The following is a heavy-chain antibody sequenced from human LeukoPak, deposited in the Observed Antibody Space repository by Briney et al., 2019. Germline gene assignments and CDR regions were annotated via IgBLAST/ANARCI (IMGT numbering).Heavy chain of an antibody. CDR3: AREFYDYVWGSYRYHTDV. J-gene: IGHJ6*02. Sequence: SQTLSLTCAISGDGVSSNSAAWNWIRQSPSRGLEWLGRTYYRSKWYNDYAVSVKSRVTINPDTSKNQFSLQLNSVTPEDTAVYYCAREFYDYVWGSYRYHTDVWGQGTTVTVSS. CDR2: TYYRSKWYN. CDR1: GDGVSSNSAA. V-gene: IGHV6-1*01. D-gene: IGHD3-16*02.